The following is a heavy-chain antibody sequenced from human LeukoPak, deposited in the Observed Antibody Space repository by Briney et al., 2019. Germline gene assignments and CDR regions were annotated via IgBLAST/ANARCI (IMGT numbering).Heavy chain of an antibody. CDR3: AREYSPSGMDV. J-gene: IGHJ6*02. CDR2: ISYDGYDK. V-gene: IGHV3-30-3*01. D-gene: IGHD5-18*01. CDR1: GFTFNDYA. Sequence: PGGSLRLSCAASGFTFNDYAMYWVRQAPGKGLEWVTLISYDGYDKSYADSVKGRFTISRDNAKNSLYLQMNSLRAEDTAVYYCAREYSPSGMDVWGQGSTVTVSS.